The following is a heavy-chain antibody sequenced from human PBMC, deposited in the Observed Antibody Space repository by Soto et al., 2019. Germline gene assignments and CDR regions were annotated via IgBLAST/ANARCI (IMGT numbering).Heavy chain of an antibody. CDR1: GFTVGTNY. D-gene: IGHD5-12*01. Sequence: PGGALRLSCAASGFTVGTNYMSWGRQAPGKGLEGVSLIYSGGSSYYADSVKGRFTVSRDNSKNTMYLLMNSLRAEDTAVYYCATYRGYERYYYYGLDVWGQGTTVTVSS. CDR2: IYSGGSS. J-gene: IGHJ6*02. CDR3: ATYRGYERYYYYGLDV. V-gene: IGHV3-53*01.